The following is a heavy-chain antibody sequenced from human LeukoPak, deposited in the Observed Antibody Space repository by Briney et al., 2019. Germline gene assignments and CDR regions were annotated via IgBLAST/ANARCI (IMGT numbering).Heavy chain of an antibody. V-gene: IGHV4-38-2*02. CDR3: VREGPIRFLEQIDY. Sequence: GSLRLSCAASGFTFSRYWMTWIRQSPGKGLEWIGNIHHTGSTSYNPSLESRVTISVDLSKNQFSLRLSSVTAADAALYFCVREGPIRFLEQIDYWGQGTLVTVSS. D-gene: IGHD3-3*01. J-gene: IGHJ4*02. CDR1: GFTFSRYW. CDR2: IHHTGST.